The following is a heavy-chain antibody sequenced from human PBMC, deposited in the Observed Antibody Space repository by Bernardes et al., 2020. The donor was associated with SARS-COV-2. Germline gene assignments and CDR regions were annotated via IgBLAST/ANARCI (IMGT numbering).Heavy chain of an antibody. CDR1: GFTFSDYY. D-gene: IGHD3-22*01. J-gene: IGHJ4*02. CDR3: ARDHGQNYDSSGYHDY. Sequence: GGSLRLSCAASGFTFSDYYMSWIRQAPGKGLEWLSYISNSGTYTNYADSVRGRFTISRDNAKNSLYLQMNSLRAEDTAVYYCARDHGQNYDSSGYHDYWGQGTLVTVSS. V-gene: IGHV3-11*06. CDR2: ISNSGTYT.